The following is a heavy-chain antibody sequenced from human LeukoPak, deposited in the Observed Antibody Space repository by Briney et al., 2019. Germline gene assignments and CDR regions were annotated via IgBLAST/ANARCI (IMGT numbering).Heavy chain of an antibody. CDR3: AKDITYYYDSGIDY. CDR2: ISGSGGST. Sequence: GGSLRLSCAASGFTFSNYRMPWVRQAPGKGLEWVSAISGSGGSTYYADSVKGRFTISRDNSKNTLYLQMNSLRAEDTAVYYCAKDITYYYDSGIDYWGQGTLVTVSS. J-gene: IGHJ4*02. D-gene: IGHD3-22*01. V-gene: IGHV3-23*01. CDR1: GFTFSNYR.